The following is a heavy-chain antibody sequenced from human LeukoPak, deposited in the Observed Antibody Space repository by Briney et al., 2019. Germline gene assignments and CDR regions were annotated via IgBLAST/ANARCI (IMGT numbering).Heavy chain of an antibody. CDR3: ARVRGRIAAANY. V-gene: IGHV4-34*01. Sequence: SETLSLTCTVSGGSISSYYWSWIRQPPGKGLEWIGEINHSGSTNYNPSLKSRVTISVDTSKNQFSLKLSSVTAADTAVYYCARVRGRIAAANYWGQGTLVTVSS. J-gene: IGHJ4*02. CDR1: GGSISSYY. D-gene: IGHD6-13*01. CDR2: INHSGST.